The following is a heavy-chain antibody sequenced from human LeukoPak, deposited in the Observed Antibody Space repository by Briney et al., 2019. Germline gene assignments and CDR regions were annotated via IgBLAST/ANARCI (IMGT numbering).Heavy chain of an antibody. J-gene: IGHJ4*02. CDR3: ASGDSSGYWFDY. CDR1: GFTFSTYG. Sequence: GGSLRLSCAASGFTFSTYGIHWVRQAPGKGLEWVAFIRYDGSNKYYADSVKGRFTISRDNAKNSLYLQMNSLRAEDTAVYYCASGDSSGYWFDYWGQGTLVTVSS. CDR2: IRYDGSNK. D-gene: IGHD3-22*01. V-gene: IGHV3-30*02.